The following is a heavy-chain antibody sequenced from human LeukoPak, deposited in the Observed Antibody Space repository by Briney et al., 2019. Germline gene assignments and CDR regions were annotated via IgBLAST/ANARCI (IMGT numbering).Heavy chain of an antibody. J-gene: IGHJ6*03. CDR1: GYTFTGYY. CDR2: INPSSGGT. V-gene: IGHV1-2*02. CDR3: ARGHDYGDYDPYYYMDV. Sequence: GASVKVSCKTSGYTFTGYYIHWVRQAPGQGLEWMGWINPSSGGTIYAQKFQGRVTMTRHTSISTAYMELSRLRSDDTAVYYCARGHDYGDYDPYYYMDVWGKGTTVTVSS. D-gene: IGHD4-17*01.